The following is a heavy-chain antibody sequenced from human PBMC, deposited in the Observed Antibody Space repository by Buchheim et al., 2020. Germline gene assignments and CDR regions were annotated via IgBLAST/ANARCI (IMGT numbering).Heavy chain of an antibody. CDR2: ISASGGST. Sequence: EVQLLESGGGLVQPGGSLSLSCAASGFTFSSYAMSWVRQAPGTGLEWVSAISASGGSTYSADSVKGRFTISRDNSMKTTYLQMNSLRAEDTAVYYYANIVVVAATDDYWGQGTL. D-gene: IGHD2-15*01. J-gene: IGHJ4*02. V-gene: IGHV3-23*01. CDR3: ANIVVVAATDDY. CDR1: GFTFSSYA.